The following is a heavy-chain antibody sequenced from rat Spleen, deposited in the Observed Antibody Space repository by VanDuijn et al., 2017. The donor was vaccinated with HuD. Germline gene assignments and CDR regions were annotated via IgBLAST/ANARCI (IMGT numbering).Heavy chain of an antibody. D-gene: IGHD5-1*01. CDR2: ISYDGTAT. J-gene: IGHJ2*01. V-gene: IGHV5-29*01. CDR1: GFTFSNYY. CDR3: ANNWELYY. Sequence: EVQLVESGGGLVQPGRSLKLSCAASGFTFSNYYMAWVRQAPTKGLEWVASISYDGTATYYRDSVKGRFTLSRDNAKSTLYLQMGSLRSDDTATYYCANNWELYYWGQGVMVTVSS.